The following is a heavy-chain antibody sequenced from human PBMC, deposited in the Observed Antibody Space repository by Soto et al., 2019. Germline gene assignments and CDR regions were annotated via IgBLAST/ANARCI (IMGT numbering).Heavy chain of an antibody. CDR1: GFTFSSYG. D-gene: IGHD3-10*01. CDR2: ISYDGSNK. V-gene: IGHV3-30*18. J-gene: IGHJ4*02. Sequence: QVQLVESGGGVVQPGRSLRLSCAASGFTFSSYGMHWVRQAPGKGLEWVAVISYDGSNKYYADSVKGRFTISRDNSKNTLYLQMNSLRAEDTAVYYCAKDTTWFGELFEDPVDYWGQGTLVTVSS. CDR3: AKDTTWFGELFEDPVDY.